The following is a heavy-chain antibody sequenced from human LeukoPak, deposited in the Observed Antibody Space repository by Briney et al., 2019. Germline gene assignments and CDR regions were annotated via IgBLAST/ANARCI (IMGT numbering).Heavy chain of an antibody. V-gene: IGHV3-33*05. CDR2: IQNDASAE. D-gene: IGHD3-16*02. J-gene: IGHJ4*02. CDR1: GFIFSHYG. Sequence: GGSLRLSCAASGFIFSHYGMHWVRQAPGKGLEWVAVIQNDASAENFADSVKGRFTISRDNSKNTVFLQMNSLRVEDTAVYYCARGAYTFGGVIALDYWGQGTLVTVSS. CDR3: ARGAYTFGGVIALDY.